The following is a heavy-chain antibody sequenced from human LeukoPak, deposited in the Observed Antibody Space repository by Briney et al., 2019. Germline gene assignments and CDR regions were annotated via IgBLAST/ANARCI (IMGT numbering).Heavy chain of an antibody. J-gene: IGHJ5*02. CDR2: IKSDGSST. CDR1: GFTFSSYW. D-gene: IGHD3-10*01. CDR3: AREVYYGSGNWFDR. Sequence: GGSLRLSCSASGFTFSSYWMHWVRQVPGKGLVWVSRIKSDGSSTSYADSVKGRFTISRDNVKNMLYLHMNSLRVEDTAVYYCAREVYYGSGNWFDRWGQGTLATVSS. V-gene: IGHV3-74*01.